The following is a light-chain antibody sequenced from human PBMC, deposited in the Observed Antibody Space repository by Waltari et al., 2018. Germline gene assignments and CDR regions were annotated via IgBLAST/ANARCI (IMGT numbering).Light chain of an antibody. CDR1: GYSIGAGYD. Sequence: SVLTQPPSVSGAPGQRVTIPCTGSGYSIGAGYDVHWYQQRPGEAPKLLIYGVNTRPLGVPDRFSGSQSGTSASLAIRGLQAEDEADYYCQSYDPSLSVVFGGGTKLTVV. V-gene: IGLV1-40*01. CDR2: GVN. CDR3: QSYDPSLSVV. J-gene: IGLJ2*01.